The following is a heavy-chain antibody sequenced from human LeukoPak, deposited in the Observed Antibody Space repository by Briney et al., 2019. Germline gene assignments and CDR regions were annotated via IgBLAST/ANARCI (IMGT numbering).Heavy chain of an antibody. CDR2: IKSKTDGGTT. D-gene: IGHD2-2*01. CDR3: TTAHCSSTSCQF. Sequence: PGGSLRLSCAASGFNFGNAWMNWVRQAPGKGLEWVGRIKSKTDGGTTDYAAPVKGRFTISRDDSKNTLYMQMNSLKTEDAAVYYCTTAHCSSTSCQFWGQGTLVTVSS. J-gene: IGHJ4*02. CDR1: GFNFGNAW. V-gene: IGHV3-15*07.